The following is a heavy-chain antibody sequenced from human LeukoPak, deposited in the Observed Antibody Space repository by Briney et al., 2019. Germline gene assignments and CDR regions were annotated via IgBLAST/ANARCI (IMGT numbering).Heavy chain of an antibody. CDR2: IYSGGST. Sequence: GGSLRLSCAASGFTVSSNYMSWVRQAPGKGLEWVSVIYSGGSTYYADSVKGRFTISRDNSKNTLCLQMNSLRAEDTAVYYCARSGGSYSSSWYRGVDAFDIWGQGTMVTVSS. CDR3: ARSGGSYSSSWYRGVDAFDI. J-gene: IGHJ3*02. V-gene: IGHV3-53*01. D-gene: IGHD6-13*01. CDR1: GFTVSSNY.